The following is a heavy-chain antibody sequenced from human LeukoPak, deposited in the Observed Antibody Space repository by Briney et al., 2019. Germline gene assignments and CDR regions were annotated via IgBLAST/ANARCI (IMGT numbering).Heavy chain of an antibody. J-gene: IGHJ6*02. CDR1: GCTFSSYA. D-gene: IGHD3-22*01. Sequence: ASVKVSCKASGCTFSSYAISWVRQAPGQGLEWMGRIIPILGIANYAQKFQGRVTITADKSTSTAYMELSSLRSEDTAVYYCARDYYFPMIVVNRMGDYYYYGMDVWGQGTTVTVSS. CDR2: IIPILGIA. CDR3: ARDYYFPMIVVNRMGDYYYYGMDV. V-gene: IGHV1-69*04.